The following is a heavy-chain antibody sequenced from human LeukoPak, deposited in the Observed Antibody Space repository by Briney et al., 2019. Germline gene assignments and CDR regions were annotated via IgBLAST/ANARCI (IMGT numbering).Heavy chain of an antibody. CDR2: ISYDGSNK. Sequence: PGGSLRLSCAASGFTFSSYAMRWVRQAPGKGLEWVAVISYDGSNKYYVDSVKGRFTISRDNAKNTLYLQMNSLRAEDTAVYYCATDTPDIVATMTLDYWGQGTLVTVSS. CDR1: GFTFSSYA. V-gene: IGHV3-30-3*01. J-gene: IGHJ4*02. D-gene: IGHD5-12*01. CDR3: ATDTPDIVATMTLDY.